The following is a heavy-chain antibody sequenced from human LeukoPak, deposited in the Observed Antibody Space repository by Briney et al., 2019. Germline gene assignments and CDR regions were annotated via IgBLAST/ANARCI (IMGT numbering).Heavy chain of an antibody. CDR2: IYHSGST. CDR3: ARARYSSSWPSLNNWFAP. J-gene: IGHJ5*02. D-gene: IGHD6-13*01. V-gene: IGHV4-30-2*01. Sequence: SETLSLTCAVSGGSISSGGYSWSWTRQPSGKGLEWIGYIYHSGSTYYNPSLKSRVTISVDRSKNQFSLKLSSVTAADTAVYYCARARYSSSWPSLNNWFAPWGQGTLVTVSS. CDR1: GGSISSGGYS.